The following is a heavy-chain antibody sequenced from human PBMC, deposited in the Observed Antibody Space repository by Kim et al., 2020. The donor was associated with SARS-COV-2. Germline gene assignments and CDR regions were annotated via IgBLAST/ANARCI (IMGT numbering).Heavy chain of an antibody. CDR1: GFTFSSYA. CDR3: ARAGVTSSGWYRQPFDY. D-gene: IGHD6-19*01. V-gene: IGHV3-30-3*01. CDR2: ISYDGSNK. Sequence: GGSLRLSCAASGFTFSSYAMHWVRQAPGKGLEWVAVISYDGSNKYYADSVKGRFTISRDNSKNTLYLQMNSLRAEDTAVYYCARAGVTSSGWYRQPFDYWGQGTLVTVSS. J-gene: IGHJ4*02.